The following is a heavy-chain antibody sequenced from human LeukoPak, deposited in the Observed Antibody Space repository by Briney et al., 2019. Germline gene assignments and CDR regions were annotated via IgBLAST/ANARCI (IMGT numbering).Heavy chain of an antibody. V-gene: IGHV4-30-4*01. CDR3: ARDAGSHHDSFDI. CDR2: VYYSGST. J-gene: IGHJ3*02. CDR1: GRSISSGDYY. Sequence: SQTLSLTCTVSGRSISSGDYYWSWIRQPPGKGLEWIGYVYYSGSTYYNPSLKSRVTVSVDTSKNQFSLKLSSVAAADTAVYYCARDAGSHHDSFDIWGQGTMVTVSS. D-gene: IGHD2-15*01.